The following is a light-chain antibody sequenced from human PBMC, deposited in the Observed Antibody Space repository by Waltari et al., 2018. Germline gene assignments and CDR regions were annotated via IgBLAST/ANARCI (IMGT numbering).Light chain of an antibody. Sequence: IVMTQSPATLSVSPGERATLSCRASQSISTNLAWFKEKPGQAPRLLTYGASTRATGGPARFSGSGSGTYFTLVISSLRSEDFAVYYCQHYDKWLRYSFGQGTKVEIK. CDR1: QSISTN. V-gene: IGKV3-15*01. J-gene: IGKJ2*01. CDR3: QHYDKWLRYS. CDR2: GAS.